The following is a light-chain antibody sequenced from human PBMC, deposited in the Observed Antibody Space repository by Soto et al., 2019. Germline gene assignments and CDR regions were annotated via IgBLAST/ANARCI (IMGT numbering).Light chain of an antibody. J-gene: IGLJ1*01. Sequence: QSVLTQPPSVSGAPGQRVTLSCTGNTSNLGAGYDVHWYQQLPGAAPKLVIFGNRNRPSGVPERFSGSKSGTSASLAITGLQAEDEADYYCAAWDETLIDVFGTGTKVTVL. CDR2: GNR. V-gene: IGLV1-40*01. CDR1: TSNLGAGYD. CDR3: AAWDETLIDV.